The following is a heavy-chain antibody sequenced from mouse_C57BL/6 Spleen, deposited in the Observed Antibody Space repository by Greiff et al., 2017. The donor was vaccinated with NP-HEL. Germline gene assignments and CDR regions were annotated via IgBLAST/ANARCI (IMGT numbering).Heavy chain of an antibody. CDR3: ARESSSWFAY. J-gene: IGHJ3*01. CDR2: ISDGGSYT. D-gene: IGHD1-3*01. Sequence: EVHLVESGGGLVKPGGSLKLSCAASGFTFSSYAMSWVRQTPEKRLEWVATISDGGSYTYYPANVKGRFTISRDNAKNNLYLQMSHLKSEDTAMYYCARESSSWFAYWGQGTLVTVSA. CDR1: GFTFSSYA. V-gene: IGHV5-4*01.